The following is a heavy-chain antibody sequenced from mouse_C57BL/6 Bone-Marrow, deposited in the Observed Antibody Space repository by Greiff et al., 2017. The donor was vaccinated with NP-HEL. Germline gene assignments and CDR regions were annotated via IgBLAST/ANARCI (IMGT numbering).Heavy chain of an antibody. D-gene: IGHD1-1*01. V-gene: IGHV1-81*01. J-gene: IGHJ4*01. CDR3: AEELLRYPYAMDY. CDR1: GYTFTSYG. Sequence: VKLMESGAELARPGASVKLSCKASGYTFTSYGISWVKQRTGQGLEWIGEIYPRSGNTYYNEKFKGKATLTADKSSSTAYMELRSLTSEDSAVYFCAEELLRYPYAMDYWGQGTSVTVSS. CDR2: IYPRSGNT.